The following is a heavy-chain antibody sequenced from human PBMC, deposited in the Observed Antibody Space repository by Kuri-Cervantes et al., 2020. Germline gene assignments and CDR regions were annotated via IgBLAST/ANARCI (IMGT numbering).Heavy chain of an antibody. CDR1: GYSFTSYW. D-gene: IGHD6-13*01. Sequence: KVSCKGSGYSFTSYWIGWVRQMPGKGLEWMGIIYPGDSDTRYSPSFQGQVTISADKSISTAYLQWSSLKASDTAMYYCARRGAPSITAAGARENWYDPWGQGTLVTVSS. CDR2: IYPGDSDT. V-gene: IGHV5-51*01. CDR3: ARRGAPSITAAGARENWYDP. J-gene: IGHJ5*02.